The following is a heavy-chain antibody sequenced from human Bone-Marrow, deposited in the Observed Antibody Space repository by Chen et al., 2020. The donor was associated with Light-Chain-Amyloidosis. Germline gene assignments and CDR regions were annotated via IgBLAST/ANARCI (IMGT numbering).Heavy chain of an antibody. V-gene: IGHV5-51*01. J-gene: IGHJ4*02. CDR3: ARRRDGYNFDY. CDR2: IYPDDSDA. D-gene: IGHD5-12*01. Sequence: DVQLEQSGPGVKQHGESLKLACTGYGYTFPNYWIGWVRQMPGKGLEWMGVIYPDDSDARYSPSFEGQVTISADKSITTAYLQWRSLKASDTAMYYCARRRDGYNFDYWGQGTLVTVSS. CDR1: GYTFPNYW.